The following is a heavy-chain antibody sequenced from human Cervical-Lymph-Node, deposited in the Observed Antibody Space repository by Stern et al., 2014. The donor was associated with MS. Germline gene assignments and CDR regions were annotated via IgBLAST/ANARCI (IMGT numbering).Heavy chain of an antibody. CDR2: IDWDADK. D-gene: IGHD5-18*01. CDR3: ARTPGGYSYGYYDY. J-gene: IGHJ4*02. CDR1: GFSLSTSGMC. V-gene: IGHV2-70*01. Sequence: ESGPALVKPTQTLTLTCTFSGFSLSTSGMCVSWIRQPPGQALEWLATIDWDADKYHSTSLETKLTISKDTYKKPVVPTMTNMDPVDTATYYCARTPGGYSYGYYDYWGQGTLVTVSS.